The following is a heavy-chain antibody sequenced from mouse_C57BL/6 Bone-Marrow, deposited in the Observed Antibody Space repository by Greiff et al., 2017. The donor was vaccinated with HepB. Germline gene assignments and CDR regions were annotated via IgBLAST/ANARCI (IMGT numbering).Heavy chain of an antibody. Sequence: QVQLQQSGPELVKPGASVKISCKASGYAFSSSWMNWVKQRPGKGLEWIGRIYPGDGDTNYNGKFKGKATLTADKSSSTAYMQLSSLTSEDSAVYFCARPYVYVFAYWGQGTLVTVSA. CDR3: ARPYVYVFAY. J-gene: IGHJ3*01. D-gene: IGHD2-2*01. V-gene: IGHV1-82*01. CDR1: GYAFSSSW. CDR2: IYPGDGDT.